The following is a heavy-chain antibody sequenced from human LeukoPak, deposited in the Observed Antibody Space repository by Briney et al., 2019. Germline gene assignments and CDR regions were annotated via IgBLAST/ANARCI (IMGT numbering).Heavy chain of an antibody. D-gene: IGHD6-13*01. CDR2: IYSGGST. V-gene: IGHV3-53*01. CDR1: GFTVSSNY. CDR3: ARDGQEAAAGDY. J-gene: IGHJ4*02. Sequence: GGSLRLSCAASGFTVSSNYMSWVRQAPGKGLEWVSVIYSGGSTYYADSVKGRFTISRDNAKNSLYLQMNSLRAEDTAVYYCARDGQEAAAGDYWGQGTLVTVSS.